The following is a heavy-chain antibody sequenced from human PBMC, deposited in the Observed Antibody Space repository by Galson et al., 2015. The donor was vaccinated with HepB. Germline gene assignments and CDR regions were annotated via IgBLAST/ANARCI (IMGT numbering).Heavy chain of an antibody. V-gene: IGHV3-7*03. CDR3: AREVMIRTRAHKTPDY. Sequence: SLRLSCAASGFTFSAYWMSWVRQVPGKGLEWVADVNLDGSEMYYADSVKGRFTISRGNAERSVSLHMHSLRAEDTAVYYCAREVMIRTRAHKTPDYWGQGTLVTVSS. CDR2: VNLDGSEM. D-gene: IGHD3-16*01. J-gene: IGHJ4*02. CDR1: GFTFSAYW.